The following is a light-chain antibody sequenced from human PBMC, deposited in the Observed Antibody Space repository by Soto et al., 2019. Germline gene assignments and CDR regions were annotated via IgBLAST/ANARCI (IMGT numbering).Light chain of an antibody. J-gene: IGKJ1*01. V-gene: IGKV1-5*01. Sequence: DIQMTQSPSALSASVGDRVTITCRASQSISSWLAWYQQKPGKAPKILIYDASSLESGVPSRFSGSGSGTEFTLTISSLQPDDFATYYCQQYNTMGTFGQGTKVDIK. CDR3: QQYNTMGT. CDR2: DAS. CDR1: QSISSW.